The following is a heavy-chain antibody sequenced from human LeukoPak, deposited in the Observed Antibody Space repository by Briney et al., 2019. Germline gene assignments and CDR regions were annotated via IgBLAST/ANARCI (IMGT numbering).Heavy chain of an antibody. V-gene: IGHV4-30-4*01. Sequence: SQTLSLTCTVSGGSISSGDYYWSWIRQPPGKGLEWIGYVYYSGSTYYNPSLKSRVTISVDTSKNQFSLKLSSVTAADTAVYYCARVIAARCSIDPWGQGTLVTVSS. J-gene: IGHJ5*02. CDR2: VYYSGST. CDR1: GGSISSGDYY. CDR3: ARVIAARCSIDP. D-gene: IGHD6-6*01.